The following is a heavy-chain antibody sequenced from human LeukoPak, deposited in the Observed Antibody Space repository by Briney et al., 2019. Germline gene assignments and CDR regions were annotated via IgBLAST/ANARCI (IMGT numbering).Heavy chain of an antibody. CDR1: GGSISSSSYY. CDR2: IYYSGST. CDR3: ATVGGLSSYYYMDV. D-gene: IGHD1-26*01. V-gene: IGHV4-39*07. J-gene: IGHJ6*03. Sequence: TSETLSLTCTVSGGSISSSSYYWGWIRQPPGKGLEWIGSIYYSGSTYYNPSLKSRVTISVDTSKNQFSLKLSSVTAADTAVYYCATVGGLSSYYYMDVWGKGTTVTVSS.